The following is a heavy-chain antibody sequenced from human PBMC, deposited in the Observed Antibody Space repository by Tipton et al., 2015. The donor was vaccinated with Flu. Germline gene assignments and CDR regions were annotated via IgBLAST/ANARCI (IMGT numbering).Heavy chain of an antibody. CDR3: ARRVGVSQYSSGWYGSFHY. D-gene: IGHD6-19*01. J-gene: IGHJ4*02. CDR2: IYYSGST. V-gene: IGHV4-39*01. CDR1: GGSISSSSYY. Sequence: TLSLTCTVSGGSISSSSYYWGWIRQPPGKGLEWIGSIYYSGSTYYNPSLKSRVTISVDTSKNQFSLKLSSVTAADTAVYYCARRVGVSQYSSGWYGSFHYWGQVTLVTVSS.